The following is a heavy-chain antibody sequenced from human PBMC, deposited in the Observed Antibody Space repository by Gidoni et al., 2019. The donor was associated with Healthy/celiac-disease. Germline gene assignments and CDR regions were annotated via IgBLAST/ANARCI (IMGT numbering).Heavy chain of an antibody. J-gene: IGHJ4*02. CDR3: ARELMIAVAPPGFDY. CDR2: ISSSSSTI. D-gene: IGHD6-19*01. V-gene: IGHV3-48*01. CDR1: GFTLRRYS. Sequence: EVQLFESGRAMVRPGETMRHTCVASGFTLRRYSINWVRHAPGKGLAWVSYISSSSSTIYYADSVKGRFTISRDNAKNSLYLQMNSMRAEYTAVYYCARELMIAVAPPGFDYWGQGTLVTVSS.